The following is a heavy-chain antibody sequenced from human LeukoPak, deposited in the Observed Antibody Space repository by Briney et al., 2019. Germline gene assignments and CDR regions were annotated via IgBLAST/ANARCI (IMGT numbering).Heavy chain of an antibody. J-gene: IGHJ3*02. CDR3: AREYDTDDAFDI. Sequence: PSQTLSLTCTVSGGSISSGSYYWSWIRQPAGKGLEWIGRIYTSGSTNYNPSLKSRVTISVDTSKNQFSLKLSSVTAADTAVYYCAREYDTDDAFDIWGQGTMVTVSS. CDR1: GGSISSGSYY. CDR2: IYTSGST. D-gene: IGHD1-1*01. V-gene: IGHV4-61*02.